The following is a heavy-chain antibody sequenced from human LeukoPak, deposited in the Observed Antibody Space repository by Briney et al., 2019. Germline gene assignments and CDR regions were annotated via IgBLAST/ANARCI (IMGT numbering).Heavy chain of an antibody. V-gene: IGHV1-69*06. Sequence: SVKVSCKVSGDTFTNYAFSWVRQAPGQGLEWMGSIVPIFGTTDLPRKFQGRVTITADTSTTTAYMELTSLKSEDTALYYCAAYSTSPNFDYWGQATLVTVSS. CDR3: AAYSTSPNFDY. CDR1: GDTFTNYA. J-gene: IGHJ4*02. CDR2: IVPIFGTT. D-gene: IGHD6-13*01.